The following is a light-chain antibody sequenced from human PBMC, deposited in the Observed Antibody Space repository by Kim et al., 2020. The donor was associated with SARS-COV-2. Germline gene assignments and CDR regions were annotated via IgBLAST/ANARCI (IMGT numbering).Light chain of an antibody. CDR2: AAS. V-gene: IGKV1-27*01. J-gene: IGKJ1*01. Sequence: DIQMTQSPSSLSASVGDRVIITCRASQGISNYLAWYQQKPGKVPKLLIYAASTLQSGVPSRFSGSGSGTDFTLTISSLQPEDVATYYCQKYNSAPPTFGQGTKVDIK. CDR1: QGISNY. CDR3: QKYNSAPPT.